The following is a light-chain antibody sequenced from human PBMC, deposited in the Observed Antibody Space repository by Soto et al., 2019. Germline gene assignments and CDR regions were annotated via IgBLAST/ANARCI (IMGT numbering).Light chain of an antibody. J-gene: IGKJ4*01. V-gene: IGKV3-11*01. CDR1: QSVGSS. CDR3: QQRSVLFT. Sequence: EIVVTQSPAILSLSPGERATLSCRASQSVGSSLAWYQQKPGQPPRLLIYDSSNRATGIPARFSGSGSGTDFTLSISSLGPEDFAVYYCQQRSVLFTFGGGTKVEIK. CDR2: DSS.